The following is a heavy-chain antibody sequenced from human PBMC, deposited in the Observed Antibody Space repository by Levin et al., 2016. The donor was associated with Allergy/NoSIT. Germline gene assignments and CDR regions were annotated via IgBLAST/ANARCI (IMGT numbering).Heavy chain of an antibody. Sequence: SETLSLTCTVSGGPIISSTFYWGWIRQPPGKGLEWIGSVFYSGSTYYKPSLMSRVTISVDTSKNQFSLRLSSVTAADTAVYYCARHDYSDRWRPHYFDYWGQGTLVTVSS. CDR2: VFYSGST. CDR3: ARHDYSDRWRPHYFDY. D-gene: IGHD3-22*01. V-gene: IGHV4-39*01. CDR1: GGPIISSTFY. J-gene: IGHJ4*02.